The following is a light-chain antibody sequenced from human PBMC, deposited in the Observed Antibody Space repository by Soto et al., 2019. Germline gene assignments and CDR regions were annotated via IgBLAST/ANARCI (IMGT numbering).Light chain of an antibody. CDR3: QQYYNTPYT. CDR1: QSVLYSSNNKNY. J-gene: IGKJ2*01. Sequence: DTVVTQSPDSLAVSLGERATINCKSSQSVLYSSNNKNYLAWYQQKPGQPPKLLIYWASTRESGVPDRFSGSGSGTEFTLTISSLQAEDVAFYYCQQYYNTPYTFGQGTKLEIK. CDR2: WAS. V-gene: IGKV4-1*01.